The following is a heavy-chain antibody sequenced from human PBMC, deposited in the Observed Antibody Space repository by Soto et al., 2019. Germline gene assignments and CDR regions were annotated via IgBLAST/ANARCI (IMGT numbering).Heavy chain of an antibody. J-gene: IGHJ4*02. V-gene: IGHV1-2*04. CDR1: GYTFTGYY. CDR3: ARGRLDSSGWYESYYFDY. Sequence: ASVKVSCKASGYTFTGYYMHWVRQAPGQGLEWMGWINPNSGGTNYAQKFQGWVTMTRDTSISTAYMELSRLRSDDTAVYYCARGRLDSSGWYESYYFDYWGQGTMVTVYS. CDR2: INPNSGGT. D-gene: IGHD6-19*01.